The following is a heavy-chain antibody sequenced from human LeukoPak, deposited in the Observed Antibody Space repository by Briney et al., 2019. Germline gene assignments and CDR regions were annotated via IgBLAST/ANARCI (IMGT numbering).Heavy chain of an antibody. CDR3: AREGGGIAAAGTNWFGP. V-gene: IGHV3-30*04. J-gene: IGHJ5*02. D-gene: IGHD6-13*01. CDR2: ISYDGSNK. Sequence: PGRSLRLSCAASGFTFSSYAMHWVRQAPGKGLEWVAVISYDGSNKYYADSVKGRFTISRDNSKNTLYLQMNSLRAEDTAVYYCAREGGGIAAAGTNWFGPWGQGTLVTVSS. CDR1: GFTFSSYA.